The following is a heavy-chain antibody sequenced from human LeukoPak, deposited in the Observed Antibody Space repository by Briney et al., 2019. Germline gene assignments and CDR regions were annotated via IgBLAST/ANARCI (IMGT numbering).Heavy chain of an antibody. Sequence: GSLRLSCAPSGFTFSHYWMSWVRQAPGKGLEWVANIKEDGSEKYYVDSVKGRFTISRDNAKNSLSLQVNSLRAEDTAVYYCAREGSQTYYYDSSGYFDYWGQGTLVTVSS. J-gene: IGHJ4*02. CDR1: GFTFSHYW. D-gene: IGHD3-22*01. CDR3: AREGSQTYYYDSSGYFDY. CDR2: IKEDGSEK. V-gene: IGHV3-7*01.